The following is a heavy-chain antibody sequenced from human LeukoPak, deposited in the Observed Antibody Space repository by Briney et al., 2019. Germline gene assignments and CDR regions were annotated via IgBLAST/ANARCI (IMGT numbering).Heavy chain of an antibody. CDR1: GGTFSSYA. CDR2: IIPIFGTA. Sequence: ASVKVSCKASGGTFSSYAISWVRQAPGQGLEWMGGIIPIFGTANYAQKFQGRVTITADESTSTAYMELSSLRSEDTAVYYCARLRATGYSYGRQFDPWGQGTLVTVSS. CDR3: ARLRATGYSYGRQFDP. D-gene: IGHD5-18*01. J-gene: IGHJ5*02. V-gene: IGHV1-69*13.